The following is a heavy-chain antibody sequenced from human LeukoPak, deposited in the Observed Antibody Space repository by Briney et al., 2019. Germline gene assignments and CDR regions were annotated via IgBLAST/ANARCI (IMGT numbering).Heavy chain of an antibody. D-gene: IGHD6-19*01. CDR1: GYRFTSYW. CDR3: ARRDSSGWPDY. V-gene: IGHV5-51*01. CDR2: IYPGDSDT. J-gene: IGHJ4*02. Sequence: SGASLQISCKGSGYRFTSYWIGWVRPMPGKGLEWMGIIYPGDSDTRYSPSFQGQVTISADKSISTAYLQWSSLKASDTAMYYCARRDSSGWPDYWGQGTLVTVSS.